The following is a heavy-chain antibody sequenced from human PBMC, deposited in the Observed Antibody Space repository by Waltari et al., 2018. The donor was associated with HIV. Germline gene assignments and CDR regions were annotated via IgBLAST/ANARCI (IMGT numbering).Heavy chain of an antibody. D-gene: IGHD3-10*01. V-gene: IGHV3-74*01. CDR1: GFTFSSYW. CDR3: APGRGWFDP. CDR2: INIGGRST. J-gene: IGHJ5*02. Sequence: EVQLVESGGGLVQPGGSLRLSCAASGFTFSSYWMHWVRQAPGKGLVWVSLINIGGRSTNYSDSLKGLFTISRDNAKNTLYLQMNSLRGEDTAVYYCAPGRGWFDPWGQGSRVTVS.